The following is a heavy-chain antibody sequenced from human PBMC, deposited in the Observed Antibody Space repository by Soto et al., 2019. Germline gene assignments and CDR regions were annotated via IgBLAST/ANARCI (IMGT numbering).Heavy chain of an antibody. D-gene: IGHD6-19*01. V-gene: IGHV4-59*01. J-gene: IGHJ4*02. CDR3: ARTGYSSGFYYFDH. CDR2: IYNSGNT. CDR1: GGSITSYY. Sequence: SETLSLTCTVSGGSITSYYWSWIRQPPGKGLEWIGYIYNSGNTNYNPSLKSRVTISVDTSKNQFSLKLSSVTAADTAVYYCARTGYSSGFYYFDHWGQGTLVTVS.